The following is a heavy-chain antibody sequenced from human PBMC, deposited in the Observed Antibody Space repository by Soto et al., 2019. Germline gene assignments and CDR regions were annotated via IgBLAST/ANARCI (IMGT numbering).Heavy chain of an antibody. D-gene: IGHD2-2*01. Sequence: SETLSLTCTVSGGSISSYYWSWIRQPPGKGLEWIGYIYYSGSTNYNPSLKSRVTISVDTSKNQFSLKLSSVTAADTAVYCCACVPAAYYYYYMDVWGKGTTVTVSS. V-gene: IGHV4-59*01. CDR3: ACVPAAYYYYYMDV. CDR1: GGSISSYY. J-gene: IGHJ6*03. CDR2: IYYSGST.